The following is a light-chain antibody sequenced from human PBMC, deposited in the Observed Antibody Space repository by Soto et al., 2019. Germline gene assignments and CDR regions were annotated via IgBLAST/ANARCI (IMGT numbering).Light chain of an antibody. V-gene: IGKV1-5*03. CDR2: KAS. Sequence: DIQMTQSPSTLSASAGDRVAITCRASQGISTWLAWFQQKPGKAPKLLIYKASTLESGVPSRFSGSGSGTEFTLTISSLQPDDFATYYCQQCNSYPYTFGQGTKVDIK. CDR3: QQCNSYPYT. J-gene: IGKJ2*01. CDR1: QGISTW.